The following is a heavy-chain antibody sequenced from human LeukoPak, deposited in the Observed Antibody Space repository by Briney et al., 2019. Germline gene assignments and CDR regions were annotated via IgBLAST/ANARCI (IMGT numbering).Heavy chain of an antibody. J-gene: IGHJ4*02. CDR2: VKPDGSEK. V-gene: IGHV3-7*01. D-gene: IGHD3-22*01. CDR3: ARDRGYYVFDY. Sequence: PGGSLRLSCAASGFTFSSYWMTWVRQAPGKGLGWVAHVKPDGSEKSYVDSVKGRFTISRDNAQNSLYLQMNSLRAEDTAVYYCARDRGYYVFDYWGQGTPVTVSS. CDR1: GFTFSSYW.